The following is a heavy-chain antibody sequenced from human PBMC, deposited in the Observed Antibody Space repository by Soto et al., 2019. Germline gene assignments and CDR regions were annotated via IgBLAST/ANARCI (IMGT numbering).Heavy chain of an antibody. CDR1: GYTFTSYD. Sequence: ASVKVSCKASGYTFTSYDINWVRQATGQGLEWMGWMNPNSGNAGYAQKFQGRVTMTRNTSIITAYMELSSLRSEDTAVYYCARSSTVKRKSGTYYYYMDVWGKGTTVTVSS. J-gene: IGHJ6*03. CDR3: ARSSTVKRKSGTYYYYMDV. V-gene: IGHV1-8*01. D-gene: IGHD4-17*01. CDR2: MNPNSGNA.